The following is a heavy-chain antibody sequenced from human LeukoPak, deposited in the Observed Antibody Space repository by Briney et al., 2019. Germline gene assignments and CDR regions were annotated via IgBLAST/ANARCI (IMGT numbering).Heavy chain of an antibody. D-gene: IGHD1-26*01. Sequence: GGSLRLSCAASGFTFSSYSMNWVRQAPGKGLEWVSSISSSSSYIYYADSVKGRFTISRDNAKNSLYLQMNSLRAEDTAVYYCAKVLGRGSYHFDYWGQGTLVTVSS. J-gene: IGHJ4*02. CDR3: AKVLGRGSYHFDY. V-gene: IGHV3-21*04. CDR2: ISSSSSYI. CDR1: GFTFSSYS.